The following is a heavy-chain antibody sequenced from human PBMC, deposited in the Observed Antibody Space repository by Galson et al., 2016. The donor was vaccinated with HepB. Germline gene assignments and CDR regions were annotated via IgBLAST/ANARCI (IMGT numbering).Heavy chain of an antibody. D-gene: IGHD3-16*01. CDR2: IYPGDSDT. J-gene: IGHJ6*02. Sequence: QSGAEVKKPGESLKISCKGSGYKFPTYWIAWVRQMPGKGLEWMGIIYPGDSDTRYSPSFQGQVTISADKSISTVFLQWSSLRASDTAVYYCARPHEQWGGYSFSGVDVWGQGTTVTVSS. V-gene: IGHV5-51*01. CDR1: GYKFPTYW. CDR3: ARPHEQWGGYSFSGVDV.